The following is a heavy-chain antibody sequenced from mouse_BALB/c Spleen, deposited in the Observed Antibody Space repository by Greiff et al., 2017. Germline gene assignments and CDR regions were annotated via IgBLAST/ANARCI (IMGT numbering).Heavy chain of an antibody. CDR2: ISSGGST. CDR3: ARTETTPFDY. D-gene: IGHD2-12*01. CDR1: GFTFSSYA. Sequence: EVQRVESGGGLVKPGGSLKLSCAASGFTFSSYAMSWVRQTPEKRLEWVASISSGGSTYYPDSVKGRFTISRDNARNILYLQMSSLRSEDTAMYYCARTETTPFDYWGQGTTLTVSS. V-gene: IGHV5-6-5*01. J-gene: IGHJ2*01.